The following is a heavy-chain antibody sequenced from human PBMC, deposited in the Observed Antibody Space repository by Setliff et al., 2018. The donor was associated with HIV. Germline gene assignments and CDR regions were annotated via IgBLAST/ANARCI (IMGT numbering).Heavy chain of an antibody. CDR1: GGSFSGYY. J-gene: IGHJ4*02. Sequence: PSETLSLTCAFNGGSFSGYYWMWIRQSPGEGLEWIGEINHSGNTNYNPSLKSRVPMSGDTSKNQFSLNLTSVTAADTAVYFCARGLGRGSGTYYNPPGYWGPGTLVTVSS. D-gene: IGHD3-10*01. CDR3: ARGLGRGSGTYYNPPGY. CDR2: INHSGNT. V-gene: IGHV4-34*01.